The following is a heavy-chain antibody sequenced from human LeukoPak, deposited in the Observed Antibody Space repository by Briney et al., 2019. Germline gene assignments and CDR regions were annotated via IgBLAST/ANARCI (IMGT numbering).Heavy chain of an antibody. CDR2: IYYSGNT. D-gene: IGHD1-14*01. J-gene: IGHJ4*02. Sequence: PSETLSLTCTVSSGSISSYYWSWIRQPPGKGLEWIGYIYYSGNTNYNPSLKSRVTISVDTSKNQFSLNLSSVTAADTAVYNCARAPGGNPTTHYFDYWGQGTLVTVSS. CDR1: SGSISSYY. V-gene: IGHV4-59*01. CDR3: ARAPGGNPTTHYFDY.